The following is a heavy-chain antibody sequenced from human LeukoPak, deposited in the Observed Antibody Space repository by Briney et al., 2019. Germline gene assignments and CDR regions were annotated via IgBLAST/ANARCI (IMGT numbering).Heavy chain of an antibody. J-gene: IGHJ6*02. V-gene: IGHV1-69*04. CDR1: GGTFSSYA. Sequence: GASVKVSCKASGGTFSSYAISWVRQAPGQGLEWMGRIIPIFGIANYAQKFQGRVTITADKSTSTAYMELSSLRSEDTAVYYCARDHFPHVYYYDSSGYLAGMDAWGQGTTVTVSS. CDR2: IIPIFGIA. D-gene: IGHD3-22*01. CDR3: ARDHFPHVYYYDSSGYLAGMDA.